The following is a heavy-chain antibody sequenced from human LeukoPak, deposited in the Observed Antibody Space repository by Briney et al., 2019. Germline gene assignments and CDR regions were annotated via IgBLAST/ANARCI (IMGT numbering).Heavy chain of an antibody. CDR3: ARREDSADYFDY. Sequence: GGSLRLSCAASGFTFSSYEMNWVRQAPGKGLEWVSYISSSGSTIYYADSMKGRFTISRDNAKNSLYLQMNSLRAEDTAVYYCARREDSADYFDYWGQGTLVTVSS. V-gene: IGHV3-48*03. J-gene: IGHJ4*02. CDR1: GFTFSSYE. D-gene: IGHD1-26*01. CDR2: ISSSGSTI.